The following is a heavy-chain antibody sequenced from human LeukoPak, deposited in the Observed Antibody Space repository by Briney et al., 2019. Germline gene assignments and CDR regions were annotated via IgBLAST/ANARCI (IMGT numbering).Heavy chain of an antibody. D-gene: IGHD5-18*01. CDR2: VFDSERT. CDR1: GGSISTHY. Sequence: SETLSLTCTVSGGSISTHYWSWIRQPPGKGQGWIGYVFDSERTKDNPSLKSRATLSADTSKNQFSLRLTSVTAAASAVYYCATIKRGSIYGYFDFWGQGVLSPSPQ. CDR3: ATIKRGSIYGYFDF. J-gene: IGHJ4*02. V-gene: IGHV4-59*11.